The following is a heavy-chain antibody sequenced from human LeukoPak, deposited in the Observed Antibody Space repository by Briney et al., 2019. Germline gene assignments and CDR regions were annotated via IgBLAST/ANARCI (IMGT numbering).Heavy chain of an antibody. D-gene: IGHD6-25*01. J-gene: IGHJ4*02. Sequence: SETLSLTCTVSGGSISSYYWSWIRQPAGKGLEWIGRIYTSGSTSGSANYNPSLKSRVTISVDTSKNQFSLNLNSVTAADTAVYYCARGSTLAAPGLVNYWGQGTLVTVSS. CDR2: IYTSGSTSGSA. V-gene: IGHV4-4*07. CDR1: GGSISSYY. CDR3: ARGSTLAAPGLVNY.